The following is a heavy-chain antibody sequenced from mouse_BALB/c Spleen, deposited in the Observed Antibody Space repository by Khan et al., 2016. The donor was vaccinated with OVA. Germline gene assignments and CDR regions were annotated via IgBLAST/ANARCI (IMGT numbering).Heavy chain of an antibody. CDR1: GFTFTNTY. Sequence: VQLKQSGAELVKPGATVKMSCTASGFTFTNTYIHWLKQRPGQGLEWIGRIDTQNGNTKYEQNFQGQATITADTSSNTAYLQLSSLTAVDTDVYYGARMARKWGQGTTVTVSA. J-gene: IGHJ2*01. CDR2: IDTQNGNT. V-gene: IGHV14-3*02. CDR3: ARMARK.